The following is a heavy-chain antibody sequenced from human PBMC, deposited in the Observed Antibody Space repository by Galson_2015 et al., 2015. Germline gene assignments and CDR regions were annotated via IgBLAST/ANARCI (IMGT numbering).Heavy chain of an antibody. CDR1: GGTFSSYT. J-gene: IGHJ5*02. CDR3: ARESIWAYDSSGYYENWFDP. Sequence: SVKVSCKASGGTFSSYTISWVRQAPGQGLEWMGRIIPILGIANYAQKFQGRVTITADKSTSTAYMELSSLRSEDTAVYYCARESIWAYDSSGYYENWFDPWGQGTLVTVSS. CDR2: IIPILGIA. V-gene: IGHV1-69*04. D-gene: IGHD3-22*01.